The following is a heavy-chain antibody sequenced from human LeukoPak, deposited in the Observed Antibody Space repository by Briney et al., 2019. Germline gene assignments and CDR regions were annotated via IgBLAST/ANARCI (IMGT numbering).Heavy chain of an antibody. CDR1: GGSISSYY. J-gene: IGHJ5*02. CDR2: IYYSGST. Sequence: PSETLSLTCTVSGGSISSYYWSWIRQPPGKGLEWIGYIYYSGSTNYNPSLKSRVTISVDTSKNQFSLKLSSVTAADTAVYYCARSGYCSGGSCGENWFDPWGQGTPVTVSS. D-gene: IGHD2-15*01. V-gene: IGHV4-59*08. CDR3: ARSGYCSGGSCGENWFDP.